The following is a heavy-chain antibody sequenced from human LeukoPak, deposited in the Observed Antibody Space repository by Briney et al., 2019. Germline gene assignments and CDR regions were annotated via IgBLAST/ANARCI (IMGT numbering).Heavy chain of an antibody. D-gene: IGHD4-23*01. CDR3: ARGRWADY. CDR1: GGSFSGYS. J-gene: IGHJ4*02. Sequence: SETLSLTCAVYGGSFSGYSWSWIRQPPGKGLEWIGEINHSGSTNYNPSLESRVTISVDTSKNQFSLKLNSVTAADTAVYYCARGRWADYWGQGTLVTVSS. V-gene: IGHV4-34*01. CDR2: INHSGST.